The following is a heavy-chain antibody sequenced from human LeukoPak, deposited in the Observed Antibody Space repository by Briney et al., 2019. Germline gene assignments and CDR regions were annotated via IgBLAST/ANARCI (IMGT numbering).Heavy chain of an antibody. CDR1: GYSFTSYW. D-gene: IGHD3-22*01. CDR2: IYPGDSDT. J-gene: IGHJ6*02. Sequence: KPGESLKISCKGSGYSFTSYWIGWVRQMPGKGLEWMGIIYPGDSDTKYSPSFQGQVTISADKSISTAFLQWSSLKASDTAMYYCARDYFDRSGNFYPYGMAVWGQGTTVTVSS. V-gene: IGHV5-51*01. CDR3: ARDYFDRSGNFYPYGMAV.